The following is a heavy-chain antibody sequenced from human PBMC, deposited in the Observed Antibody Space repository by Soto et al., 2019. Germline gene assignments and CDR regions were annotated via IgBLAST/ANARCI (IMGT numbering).Heavy chain of an antibody. CDR1: GFTFSSYG. CDR2: IWYDGSNK. D-gene: IGHD5-12*01. J-gene: IGHJ4*02. Sequence: QVQLVESGGGVVQPGRSLRLSCAASGFTFSSYGMHWVRQAPGKGLEWVAVIWYDGSNKYYADSVKGRFTISRDNSKNTLYLQMNSLRAEDTAVYYCARGPRCGGYDCLDYWGQGTLVTVSS. V-gene: IGHV3-33*01. CDR3: ARGPRCGGYDCLDY.